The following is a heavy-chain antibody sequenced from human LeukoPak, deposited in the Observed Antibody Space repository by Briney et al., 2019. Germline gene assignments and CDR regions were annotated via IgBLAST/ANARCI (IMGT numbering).Heavy chain of an antibody. CDR2: IKQDGSEK. CDR1: GFTFSSYW. Sequence: GGSLRLSCAASGFTFSSYWMNWVRQAPGKGLEWVANIKQDGSEKDYVDSVKGRFTIPRDNAKNSLYLQMNSLRAEDTAVYYCARAPYDFWSGYHVDYWGQGTLVTVSS. V-gene: IGHV3-7*01. J-gene: IGHJ4*02. D-gene: IGHD3-3*01. CDR3: ARAPYDFWSGYHVDY.